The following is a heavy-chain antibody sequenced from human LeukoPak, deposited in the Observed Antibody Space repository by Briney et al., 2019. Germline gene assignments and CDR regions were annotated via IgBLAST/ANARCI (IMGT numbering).Heavy chain of an antibody. CDR2: IYYSGST. D-gene: IGHD6-13*01. V-gene: IGHV4-30-4*08. CDR1: CGSISSGDYY. Sequence: PSETLSLTCTVSCGSISSGDYYWSWIRQPPGKGLEWIGYIYYSGSTYYNPSLKSRVTISVDTSKNQFSLKLSSVTAADTAVYYCAREGVAAAGFYFDYWGQGTLVTVSS. CDR3: AREGVAAAGFYFDY. J-gene: IGHJ4*02.